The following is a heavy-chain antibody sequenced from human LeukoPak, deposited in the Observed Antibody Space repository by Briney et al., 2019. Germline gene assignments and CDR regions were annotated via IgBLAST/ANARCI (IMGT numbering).Heavy chain of an antibody. J-gene: IGHJ4*02. CDR2: IIPIFGTA. CDR1: GGTFSSYA. Sequence: SVKVSCKACGGTFSSYAISWARQAPGQGLEWMGGIIPIFGTANYAQKFQGRVTIPADESTSTAYMELSSLRSEDTAVYYCARDTTSYCSGGSCYSVFDYWGQGTLVTVSS. CDR3: ARDTTSYCSGGSCYSVFDY. V-gene: IGHV1-69*13. D-gene: IGHD2-15*01.